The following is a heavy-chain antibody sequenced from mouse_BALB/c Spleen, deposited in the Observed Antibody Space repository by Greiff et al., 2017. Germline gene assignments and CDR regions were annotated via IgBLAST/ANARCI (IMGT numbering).Heavy chain of an antibody. Sequence: EVKLMESGGDLVKPGGSLKLSCAASGFTFSSYGMSWVRQTPDKRLEWVATISSGGSYTYYPDSVKGRFTISRDKAKNTLYLQMSNLKSEDTARYYCARKNFDVGGAGTTVTVSA. CDR2: ISSGGSYT. CDR1: GFTFSSYG. CDR3: ARKNFDV. J-gene: IGHJ1*01. V-gene: IGHV5-6*01.